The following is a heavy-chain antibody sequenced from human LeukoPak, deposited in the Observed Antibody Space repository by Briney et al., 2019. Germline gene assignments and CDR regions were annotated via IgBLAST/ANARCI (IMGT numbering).Heavy chain of an antibody. CDR3: AREWRGYSYDNWFDP. D-gene: IGHD5-18*01. V-gene: IGHV1-46*01. J-gene: IGHJ5*02. CDR2: INPSGGSK. Sequence: ASVKVSCKASGYTFTSYYMHWVRQAPGQGLEWVGIINPSGGSKSYAQKYQGRVTMTRDMSTSTVYMELSSLRSEDTAVYYCAREWRGYSYDNWFDPWGQGTLVTVSS. CDR1: GYTFTSYY.